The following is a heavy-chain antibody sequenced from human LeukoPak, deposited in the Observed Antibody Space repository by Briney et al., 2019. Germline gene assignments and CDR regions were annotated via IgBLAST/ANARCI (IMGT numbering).Heavy chain of an antibody. D-gene: IGHD2-15*01. CDR3: AICSGGSCYRFDY. V-gene: IGHV1-2*02. CDR2: INPNSGGT. J-gene: IGHJ4*02. CDR1: GYTFTGYY. Sequence: ASVKVSCKASGYTFTGYYMHWVRQAPGQGLEWMGWINPNSGGTNYAQKFQGRVTMTRDTSISTAYMELRRLRSDATAVYYCAICSGGSCYRFDYWGQGTLVTVSS.